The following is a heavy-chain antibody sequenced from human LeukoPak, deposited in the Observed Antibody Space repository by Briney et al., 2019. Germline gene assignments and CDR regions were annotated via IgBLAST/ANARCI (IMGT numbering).Heavy chain of an antibody. D-gene: IGHD6-13*01. J-gene: IGHJ4*02. V-gene: IGHV3-66*01. CDR2: IYSGGST. CDR3: ASPGGIAAAGTRSWDY. Sequence: GGSLRLSCAASGFTVSSNYMSWVRQAPGKGLEWVSVIYSGGSTYYADSVKGRFTISRDNSKNTLYLQMNSLRAEDTAVYYCASPGGIAAAGTRSWDYWGQGTLVTVSS. CDR1: GFTVSSNY.